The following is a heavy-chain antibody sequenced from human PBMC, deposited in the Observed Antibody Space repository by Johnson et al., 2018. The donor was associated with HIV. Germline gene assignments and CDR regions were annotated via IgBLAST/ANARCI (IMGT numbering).Heavy chain of an antibody. J-gene: IGHJ3*02. Sequence: QVQLVESGGGVVRPGGSLRLSCATSGFTVSSNYMSWVRQAPGKGLEWVSYISSSGSIIYYADFVKGRFTISRDKAKKSLYLKMNSLRAEDTAVYYCARDSTPWGGDHVGYAFDIWGRGTMVTVSS. CDR1: GFTVSSNY. D-gene: IGHD4-17*01. V-gene: IGHV3-11*04. CDR2: ISSSGSII. CDR3: ARDSTPWGGDHVGYAFDI.